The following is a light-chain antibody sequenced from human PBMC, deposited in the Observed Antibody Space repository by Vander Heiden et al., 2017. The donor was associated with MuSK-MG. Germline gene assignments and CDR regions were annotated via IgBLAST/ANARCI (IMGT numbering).Light chain of an antibody. V-gene: IGLV1-40*01. Sequence: VLRQPPQVTRAPGQRVTISCTGSSSNIGAGYDVHWYQQLPGTAPKLLIYGNSNRPSGVPDRFSGSKSGTSASLPTTGLQAEAEADYYCQAYDSSLSVWVFGGGTKLTVL. CDR1: SSNIGAGYD. CDR3: QAYDSSLSVWV. J-gene: IGLJ3*02. CDR2: GNS.